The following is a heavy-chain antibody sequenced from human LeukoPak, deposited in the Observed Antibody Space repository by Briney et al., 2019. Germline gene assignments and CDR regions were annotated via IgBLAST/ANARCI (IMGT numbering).Heavy chain of an antibody. D-gene: IGHD1-7*01. J-gene: IGHJ4*02. CDR1: GGSISSNNW. CDR2: IYHSGSF. CDR3: ARDENWNYDY. V-gene: IGHV4/OR15-8*01. Sequence: SETLSLTCAVSGGSISSNNWWSWVRQSPEKGLEWIAEIYHSGSFNRNPSLKSRVTILVDKSKNQFSLNLTSVTAADTAVYYCARDENWNYDYWGQGTLVTVSS.